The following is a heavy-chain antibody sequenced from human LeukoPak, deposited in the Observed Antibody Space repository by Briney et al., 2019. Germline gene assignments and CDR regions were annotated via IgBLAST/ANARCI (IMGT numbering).Heavy chain of an antibody. CDR3: ARDKAVTTELTQYFQH. CDR2: ISAYNGYT. D-gene: IGHD4-11*01. J-gene: IGHJ1*01. Sequence: ASVKVSCKTSGYTFTNYGVSWVRQAPGQGLEWMGWISAYNGYTNYAQKLQVRVTMTTDTSTSTAYMELRSLTSDDTAVYYCARDKAVTTELTQYFQHWGEGTLVTVSS. CDR1: GYTFTNYG. V-gene: IGHV1-18*01.